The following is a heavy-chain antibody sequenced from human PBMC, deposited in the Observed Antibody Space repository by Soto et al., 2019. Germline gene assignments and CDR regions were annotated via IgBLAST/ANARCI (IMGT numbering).Heavy chain of an antibody. J-gene: IGHJ4*02. Sequence: SVKVSCKASGGTFSNYPISWVRQAPGQGLEWMGGIIPIFGTVNYAQKFQGRVTITADESTSTAYMELSSLRSEDTAVYYCATPKRGNLDPCYDYWGQGTLVTVSS. CDR3: ATPKRGNLDPCYDY. V-gene: IGHV1-69*13. CDR1: GGTFSNYP. CDR2: IIPIFGTV. D-gene: IGHD2-15*01.